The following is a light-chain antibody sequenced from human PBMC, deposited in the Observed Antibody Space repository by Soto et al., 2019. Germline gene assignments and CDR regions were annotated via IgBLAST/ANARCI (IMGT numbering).Light chain of an antibody. J-gene: IGLJ2*01. CDR1: SSDVGGYNY. Sequence: QSVLTQPASVSGSPGQSITISCTGTSSDVGGYNYVSWYQQHPGKALKLMIYDVSNRPSGVSNRFSGSKSGNTASLTISGLQAEDEADYYCSSYTSSSTPVFGGGTKLTVL. V-gene: IGLV2-14*01. CDR3: SSYTSSSTPV. CDR2: DVS.